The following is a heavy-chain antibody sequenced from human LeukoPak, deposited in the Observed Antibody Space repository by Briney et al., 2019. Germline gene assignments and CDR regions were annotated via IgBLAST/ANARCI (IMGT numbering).Heavy chain of an antibody. CDR3: ARGRTGTTLYY. D-gene: IGHD1-7*01. V-gene: IGHV4-34*01. CDR2: INHSGST. J-gene: IGHJ4*02. Sequence: SETLSLTCAVYGGSFSGYYWSWIRQPPGKGLEWIGEINHSGSTNYNPSLKSRVTIPVDTSKNQFSLKLSSVTAADTAVYYCARGRTGTTLYYWGQGTLVTVPS. CDR1: GGSFSGYY.